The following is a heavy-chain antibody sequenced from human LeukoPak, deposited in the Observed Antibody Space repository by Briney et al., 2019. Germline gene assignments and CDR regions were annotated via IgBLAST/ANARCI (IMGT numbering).Heavy chain of an antibody. J-gene: IGHJ5*02. Sequence: PSETLSLTCAVYGGSFSGYYWRWIRQPPGKGLEWIGEINNSGSTNYNPSLKSRVTISVDTSKNQFSLKLSSVTAADTAVYYCATNLPGYSYGYWVAWGQGTLVTVSS. CDR2: INNSGST. V-gene: IGHV4-34*01. D-gene: IGHD5-18*01. CDR1: GGSFSGYY. CDR3: ATNLPGYSYGYWVA.